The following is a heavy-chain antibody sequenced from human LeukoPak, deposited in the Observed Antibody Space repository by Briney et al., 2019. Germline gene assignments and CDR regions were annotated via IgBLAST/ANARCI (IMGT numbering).Heavy chain of an antibody. J-gene: IGHJ3*02. D-gene: IGHD5-18*01. CDR3: ARLLNRQLWFPDAFDI. CDR1: GGSISSYY. Sequence: SETLSLTCTVSGGSISSYYWSWIRQPPGKGLEWIGYIYYSGSTNYNPSLKSRVTISVDTSKNQFSLKLSSVTAADTAVYYCARLLNRQLWFPDAFDIWGQGTMVTVSS. V-gene: IGHV4-59*12. CDR2: IYYSGST.